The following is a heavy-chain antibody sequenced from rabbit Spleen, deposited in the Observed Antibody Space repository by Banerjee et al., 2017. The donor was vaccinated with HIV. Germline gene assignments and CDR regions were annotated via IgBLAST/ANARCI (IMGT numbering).Heavy chain of an antibody. V-gene: IGHV1S40*01. CDR1: GFSFSSGYW. D-gene: IGHD8-1*01. CDR3: ARDSGSSFSSYGMDL. Sequence: QSLEESGGGLVKPGASLTLTCTASGFSFSSGYWMCWVRQAPGKGLEWIGYIDPVFGITYYANWVNGRFSISRENAQNTVFLQMTSLTAADTATYFCARDSGSSFSSYGMDLWGPGTLVTVS. J-gene: IGHJ6*01. CDR2: IDPVFGIT.